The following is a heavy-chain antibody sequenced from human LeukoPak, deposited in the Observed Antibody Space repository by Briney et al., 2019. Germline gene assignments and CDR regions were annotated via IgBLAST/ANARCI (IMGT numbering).Heavy chain of an antibody. D-gene: IGHD6-13*01. CDR1: GFTFGDYA. J-gene: IGHJ6*02. CDR3: TRDRYSSSWYQSGMDV. CDR2: IRSKAYGGTT. Sequence: PGGSLRLSCTASGFTFGDYAMRWVRQAPGKGLEWVGFIRSKAYGGTTEYAASVKGRFTSSRDDSKSIAYLQMNSLKTEDTAVYYCTRDRYSSSWYQSGMDVWGQGTTVTVSS. V-gene: IGHV3-49*04.